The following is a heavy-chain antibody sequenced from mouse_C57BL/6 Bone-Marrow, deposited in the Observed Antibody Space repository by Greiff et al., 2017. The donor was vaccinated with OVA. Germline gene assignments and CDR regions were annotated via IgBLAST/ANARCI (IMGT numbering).Heavy chain of an antibody. CDR1: GFNIKNTY. Sequence: EVQGVESVAELVRPGASVKLSCTASGFNIKNTYMHWVKQRPEQGLEWIGRIDPANGNTKYAPKFQGKATITADTSSNTAYLHRTSLTSEDTAIYYCARYSNYVWYDDVWGTGTTVTVTS. V-gene: IGHV14-3*01. J-gene: IGHJ1*03. D-gene: IGHD2-5*01. CDR3: ARYSNYVWYDDV. CDR2: IDPANGNT.